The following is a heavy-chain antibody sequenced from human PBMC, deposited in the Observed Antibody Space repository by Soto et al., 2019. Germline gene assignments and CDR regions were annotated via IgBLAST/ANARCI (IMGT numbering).Heavy chain of an antibody. J-gene: IGHJ5*02. CDR2: INPSGGST. D-gene: IGHD4-17*01. CDR3: ARDLDYGGNSRSNWFDP. CDR1: GYTFTSYY. V-gene: IGHV1-46*01. Sequence: GASVKVSCKASGYTFTSYYMHWLRQAPGQGLEWMGIINPSGGSTSYAQKFQGRVTMTRDTSTSTVYMELSSLRSEDTAVYYCARDLDYGGNSRSNWFDPWGQGTLVTVSS.